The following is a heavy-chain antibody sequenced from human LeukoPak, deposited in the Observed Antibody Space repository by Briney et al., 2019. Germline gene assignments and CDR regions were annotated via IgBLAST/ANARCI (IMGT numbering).Heavy chain of an antibody. CDR1: GYTFTSYY. CDR2: INPSGGST. D-gene: IGHD3-10*01. J-gene: IGHJ4*02. V-gene: IGHV1-46*01. Sequence: ASVKVSCKASGYTFTSYYMHWVRQAPGQGLEWMGIINPSGGSTSYAQKFQGRVTMTRDTSTSTVYMELSSLRSEDTAVYYCARLLWFGEFPLGSDYWGQGTLVTVSS. CDR3: ARLLWFGEFPLGSDY.